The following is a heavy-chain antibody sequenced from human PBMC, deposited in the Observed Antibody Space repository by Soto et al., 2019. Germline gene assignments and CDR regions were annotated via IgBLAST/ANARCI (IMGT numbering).Heavy chain of an antibody. CDR1: GGSISSYY. V-gene: IGHV4-59*01. Sequence: SETLSLTCTVSGGSISSYYWSWIRQPPGKGLEWIGYIYYSGSTNYNPSLKSRVTISVDTSKNQFSLKLSSVTAADTAVYYCASYDYGDYIFDYWGQGTLVTVSS. CDR3: ASYDYGDYIFDY. J-gene: IGHJ4*02. CDR2: IYYSGST. D-gene: IGHD4-17*01.